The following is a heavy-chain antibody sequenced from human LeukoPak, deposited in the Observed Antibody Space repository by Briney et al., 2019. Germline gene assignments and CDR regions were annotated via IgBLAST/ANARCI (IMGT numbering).Heavy chain of an antibody. Sequence: PGGSLRLSCAVSGFTFSNYAMNWVRQAPGKGLEWVSYITGSSATMYYADSVKGRFTVSRDNAKNSLYLQMNSLRVEDTAVYYCARGGSGSYYSPHLDYWGQGTLVTVSS. V-gene: IGHV3-48*04. CDR2: ITGSSATM. J-gene: IGHJ4*02. D-gene: IGHD3-10*01. CDR1: GFTFSNYA. CDR3: ARGGSGSYYSPHLDY.